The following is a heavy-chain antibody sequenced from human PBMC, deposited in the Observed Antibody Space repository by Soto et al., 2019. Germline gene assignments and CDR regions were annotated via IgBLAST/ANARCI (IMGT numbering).Heavy chain of an antibody. CDR3: AEREYSSSSFFYSYYALDV. J-gene: IGHJ6*02. D-gene: IGHD6-6*01. CDR1: GGSFSDYY. Sequence: SETLSRTCAVSGGSFSDYYWNWIRQSPGKGLEWIGEINHSGGSNHSPSLKSRVTMSVDTSKNQFFLKLNSVTAADTALYYCAEREYSSSSFFYSYYALDVWGPGTTVT. V-gene: IGHV4-34*01. CDR2: INHSGGS.